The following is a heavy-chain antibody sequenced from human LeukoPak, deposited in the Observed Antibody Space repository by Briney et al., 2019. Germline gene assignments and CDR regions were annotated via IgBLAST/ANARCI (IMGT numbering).Heavy chain of an antibody. CDR2: ISSGNSYI. CDR3: TSTSHIGRWT. D-gene: IGHD1-1*01. Sequence: GGSLRLSCAASGFTFSSYRMNWVRQAPGKGLEWVSSISSGNSYIYYADSVKGRFTISRDNSKNTLYLQMNSLRAEDTAVYYCTSTSHIGRWTWGQGTLVTVSS. J-gene: IGHJ5*02. V-gene: IGHV3-21*01. CDR1: GFTFSSYR.